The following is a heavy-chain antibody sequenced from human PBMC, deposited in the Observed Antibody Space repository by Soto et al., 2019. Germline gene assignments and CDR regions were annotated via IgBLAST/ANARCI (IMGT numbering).Heavy chain of an antibody. J-gene: IGHJ6*02. Sequence: PGGSLRLSCAASGFTFSSYGMHWVRQAPGKGLEWVAVIWYDGSNKYYADSVKGRFTISRDNSKNTLYLQMNSLRAEDTALYYCARDQVSGYSYLPDMDVWGQGTTVTVSS. V-gene: IGHV3-33*01. CDR1: GFTFSSYG. CDR2: IWYDGSNK. D-gene: IGHD5-18*01. CDR3: ARDQVSGYSYLPDMDV.